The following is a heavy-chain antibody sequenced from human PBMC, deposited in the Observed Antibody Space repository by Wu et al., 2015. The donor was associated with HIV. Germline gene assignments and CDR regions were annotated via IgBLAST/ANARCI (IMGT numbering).Heavy chain of an antibody. Sequence: QAQLVQSGAEVKKPGASVKVSCKASGYIFSGYYIHWVRQAPGQGLQWMGWINPKNGDTNYAQTFKGRITMTRDTSINTAYMVLTSLKSNDTALYFCARDWQFHVIFDDYYIDVWGEGTTVIVSS. CDR1: GYIFSGYY. D-gene: IGHD3-3*02. CDR3: ARDWQFHVIFDDYYIDV. CDR2: INPKNGDT. V-gene: IGHV1-2*02. J-gene: IGHJ6*03.